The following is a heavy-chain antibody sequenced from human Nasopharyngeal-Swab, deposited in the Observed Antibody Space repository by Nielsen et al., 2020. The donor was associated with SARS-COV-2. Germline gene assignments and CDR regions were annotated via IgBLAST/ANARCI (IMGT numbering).Heavy chain of an antibody. J-gene: IGHJ6*02. CDR2: INPGSGGT. V-gene: IGHV1-46*02. CDR3: ARRGRCSGSSCDMDV. Sequence: ASVKVSCKASGYTFNNYYIHWVRQAPGQGLEWMGMINPGSGGTTHAQKFQGRVTMTRDTSTSTVFMDLSSLRSKDTTVYYCARRGRCSGSSCDMDVWGQGTTVTVSS. CDR1: GYTFNNYY. D-gene: IGHD2-2*01.